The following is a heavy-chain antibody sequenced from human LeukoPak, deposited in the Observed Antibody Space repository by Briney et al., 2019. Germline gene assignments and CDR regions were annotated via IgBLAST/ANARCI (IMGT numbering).Heavy chain of an antibody. V-gene: IGHV1-69*06. CDR1: GGTFSSYA. CDR2: IIPIFGTA. CDR3: ARGKELYYYYYGMDV. Sequence: SVKVSCKASGGTFSSYAISWVRQAPGQGLEWMGGIIPIFGTANYAQKFQGRDTITADKSTSTAYMELSSLRSEDTAVYYCARGKELYYYYYGMDVWGQGTTVTVSS. J-gene: IGHJ6*02. D-gene: IGHD1-7*01.